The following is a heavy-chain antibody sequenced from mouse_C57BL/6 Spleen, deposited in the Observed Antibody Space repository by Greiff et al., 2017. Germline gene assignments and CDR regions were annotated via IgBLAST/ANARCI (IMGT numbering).Heavy chain of an antibody. D-gene: IGHD2-3*01. V-gene: IGHV1-69*01. Sequence: QVQLQQPGAELVMPGASVKLSCKASGYTFTSYWMHWVKQRPGQGLEWIGEIDPSDSYTNYNQKFKGKSTLTVDKSSNTAYMQLRSLTSEDSAVYYCARGGYDPFAYWGQGTLVTVSA. CDR2: IDPSDSYT. CDR1: GYTFTSYW. CDR3: ARGGYDPFAY. J-gene: IGHJ3*01.